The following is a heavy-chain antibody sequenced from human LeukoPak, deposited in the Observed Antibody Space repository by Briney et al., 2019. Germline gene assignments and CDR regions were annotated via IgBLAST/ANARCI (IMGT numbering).Heavy chain of an antibody. CDR2: ISNSDGGI. D-gene: IGHD3-9*01. J-gene: IGHJ3*02. V-gene: IGHV3-48*04. CDR1: GFSFSSYS. CDR3: VRDAKQYYDILTGYYNDAFDI. Sequence: GGSLRLSCAASGFSFSSYSMNWARQAPGKGLEWVSYISNSDGGIYYADSVKGRFTVSRDNAKHSLYLQMNSLRAEDTAVYYCVRDAKQYYDILTGYYNDAFDIWGQGTMVTVSS.